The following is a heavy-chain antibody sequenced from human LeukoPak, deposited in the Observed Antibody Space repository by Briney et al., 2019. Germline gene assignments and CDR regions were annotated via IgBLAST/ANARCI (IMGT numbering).Heavy chain of an antibody. CDR2: IIPIFGTA. CDR3: ATPFGDTAMGY. V-gene: IGHV1-69*13. J-gene: IGHJ4*02. D-gene: IGHD5-18*01. CDR1: GGTFSSYA. Sequence: SVTVSCTASGGTFSSYAISWVRQAPGQGLEWMGGIIPIFGTANYAQKFQGRVTITADESTSTAYMELSSLRSEDTAVYYCATPFGDTAMGYWGQGTLVTVSS.